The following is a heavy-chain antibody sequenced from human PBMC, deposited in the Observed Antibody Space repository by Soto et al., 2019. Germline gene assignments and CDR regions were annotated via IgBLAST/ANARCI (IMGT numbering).Heavy chain of an antibody. CDR2: MNPNGGNT. CDR3: AREVTMVRGVIPSAFDP. CDR1: GYTFTSYD. D-gene: IGHD3-10*01. J-gene: IGHJ5*02. Sequence: GASVKVSCKASGYTFTSYDINWVRQATGQGLEWMGWMNPNGGNTGYAQKFQGRVTMTRNTSISTAYMELSSLRSEDTAVYYCAREVTMVRGVIPSAFDPWGQGTLVTVSS. V-gene: IGHV1-8*01.